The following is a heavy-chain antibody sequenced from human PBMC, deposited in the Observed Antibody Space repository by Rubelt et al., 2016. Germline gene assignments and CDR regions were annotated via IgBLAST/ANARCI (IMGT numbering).Heavy chain of an antibody. CDR3: ARGNYERSGYLDY. V-gene: IGHV3-33*01. D-gene: IGHD3-22*01. CDR1: GFTFRNYG. J-gene: IGHJ4*02. Sequence: QVQLVESGGGVVQPGRSLRLSCATSGFTFRNYGMHWVRQAPGKGLEWVAVIWWDGSNKYYADSVKGRFTVSRDNSRNTVYLQMNSLREEDTAVYYCARGNYERSGYLDYWGQGTLVTVSS. CDR2: IWWDGSNK.